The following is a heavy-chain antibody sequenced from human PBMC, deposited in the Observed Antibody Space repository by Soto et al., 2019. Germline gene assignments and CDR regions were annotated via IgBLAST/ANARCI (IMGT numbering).Heavy chain of an antibody. Sequence: QVQLVQSGAEVKKPGASVKVSCKAFGYTFTSYAMHWVRQAPGQRLEWMGWINAGNGNTKYSQKFQGRVTITRDTSASTAYMELSSLRSEDTAVYYCARSYGDYLDYFDYWGQGTLVTVSS. CDR2: INAGNGNT. CDR3: ARSYGDYLDYFDY. D-gene: IGHD4-17*01. CDR1: GYTFTSYA. J-gene: IGHJ4*02. V-gene: IGHV1-3*01.